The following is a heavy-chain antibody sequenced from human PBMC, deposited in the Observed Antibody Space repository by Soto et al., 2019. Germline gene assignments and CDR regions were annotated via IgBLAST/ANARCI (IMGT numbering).Heavy chain of an antibody. D-gene: IGHD3-22*01. CDR2: ISSSSSYT. Sequence: QVQLVESGGGLVKPGASLRLSCAASGLTFSDYYMSWIRQAPGKGLEWVSYISSSSSYTNYADSVKGRFTISRDNAKNSLYLQMNSMRAEDTAVYYCARDYHYDSSGYYFDYWGQGTLVTVSS. CDR3: ARDYHYDSSGYYFDY. V-gene: IGHV3-11*06. J-gene: IGHJ4*02. CDR1: GLTFSDYY.